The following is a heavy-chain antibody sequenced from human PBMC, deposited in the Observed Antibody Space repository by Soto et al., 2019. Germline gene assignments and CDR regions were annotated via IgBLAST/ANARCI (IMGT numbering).Heavy chain of an antibody. V-gene: IGHV1-46*03. D-gene: IGHD6-13*01. CDR2: INPSCGST. Sequence: INPSCGSTSYAQKFQGRVTMTRDTSTSTVYMELSSLRSEDTAVYYCARRGSSSSWYIVDYWGQGTLVTVSS. J-gene: IGHJ4*02. CDR3: ARRGSSSSWYIVDY.